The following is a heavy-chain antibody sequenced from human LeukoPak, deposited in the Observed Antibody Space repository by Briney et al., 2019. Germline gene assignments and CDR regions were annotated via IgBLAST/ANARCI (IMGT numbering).Heavy chain of an antibody. CDR2: ISGSGGST. V-gene: IGHV3-23*01. CDR3: AKSDGYDSYFDY. D-gene: IGHD5-12*01. J-gene: IGHJ4*02. Sequence: GGSLRLSCAASGFTFSSYAMSWVRQAPGKGLEWVSAISGSGGSTYYADSVKGRFTISRDNSKNTLYPQMNSLRAEDMAVYYCAKSDGYDSYFDYWGQGTLVTVSS. CDR1: GFTFSSYA.